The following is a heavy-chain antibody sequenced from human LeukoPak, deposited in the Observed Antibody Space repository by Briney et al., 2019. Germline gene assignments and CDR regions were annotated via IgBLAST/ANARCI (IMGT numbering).Heavy chain of an antibody. D-gene: IGHD2-21*02. Sequence: PSETLSLTCAVYGGSFSGYYWSWIRQPPGKGLEWIGEINHSGSTNYNPSLKSRVTISVDTSKNQFPLKLSSVAAADTAVYYCARGQRDPIVVVTYFDYWGQGTLVTVSS. CDR1: GGSFSGYY. CDR2: INHSGST. CDR3: ARGQRDPIVVVTYFDY. V-gene: IGHV4-34*01. J-gene: IGHJ4*02.